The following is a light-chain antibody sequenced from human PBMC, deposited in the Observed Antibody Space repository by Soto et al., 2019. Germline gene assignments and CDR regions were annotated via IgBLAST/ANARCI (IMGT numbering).Light chain of an antibody. J-gene: IGKJ5*01. CDR1: QSISTN. Sequence: LTQSPGTLSLSPGERATLSCRASQSISTNLAWYQQRPGQAPRLLMSAVSTRATGIPARFSGSGSGTEFTLTTSSLQSEDFGIYYCKQYYTRPPRLTFGQGTRLEIK. V-gene: IGKV3-15*01. CDR2: AVS. CDR3: KQYYTRPPRLT.